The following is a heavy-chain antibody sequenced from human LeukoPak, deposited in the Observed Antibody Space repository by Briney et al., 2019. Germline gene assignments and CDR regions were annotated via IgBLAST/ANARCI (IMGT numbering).Heavy chain of an antibody. CDR3: ARVYGDYRLDYFDY. V-gene: IGHV4-59*01. CDR2: IYYSGST. J-gene: IGHJ4*02. Sequence: SETLSLTCTVSGGSISSYYWSWIRQPPGKGLEWIGYIYYSGSTNYNPSLKSRVTISVDTSKNQFSLKLSSVTAADTAVYYCARVYGDYRLDYFDYWGQGTLVTVSS. D-gene: IGHD4-17*01. CDR1: GGSISSYY.